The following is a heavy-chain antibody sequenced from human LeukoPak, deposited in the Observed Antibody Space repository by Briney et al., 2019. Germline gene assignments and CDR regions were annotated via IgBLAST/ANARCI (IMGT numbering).Heavy chain of an antibody. J-gene: IGHJ6*02. CDR3: ARDATGGSGSMDV. CDR1: GLTFSDFY. Sequence: GGSLRLSCAGSGLTFSDFYMSWIRQAPGKGVEWVSYISTGSTFTTYADSLKGRFTISRDDAKNSLYLQMNSLRAEDTAVYYCARDATGGSGSMDVWGQGTTVTVSS. V-gene: IGHV3-11*06. D-gene: IGHD3-10*01. CDR2: ISTGSTFT.